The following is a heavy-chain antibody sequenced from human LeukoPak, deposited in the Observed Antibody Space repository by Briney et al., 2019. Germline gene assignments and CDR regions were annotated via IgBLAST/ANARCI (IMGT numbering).Heavy chain of an antibody. CDR3: ARECSSTSCYRDFDC. D-gene: IGHD2-2*01. V-gene: IGHV1-46*01. J-gene: IGHJ4*02. CDR2: INPSGGST. Sequence: ASVKVSCMASGYTFTSYYMHSVRQAPGQGLEWMGIINPSGGSTSYAQKFQGRVTMTRDTSTSTVYMELSSLRSEDTAVYYCARECSSTSCYRDFDCWGQGTLVTVPS. CDR1: GYTFTSYY.